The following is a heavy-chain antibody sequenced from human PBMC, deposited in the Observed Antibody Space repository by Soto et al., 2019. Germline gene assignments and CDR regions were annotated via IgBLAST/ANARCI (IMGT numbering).Heavy chain of an antibody. CDR1: GYSFSNYS. J-gene: IGHJ4*02. CDR3: ARELERVFDY. V-gene: IGHV3-48*02. D-gene: IGHD1-1*01. CDR2: ISSSSRPI. Sequence: GGSLRLSCAASGYSFSNYSMNWVRQAPGKGLEWVAYISSSSRPIHYADSVKGRFTVSRDNAKNSLYLQMDSLRDEDTAVYYCARELERVFDYWGQGTLVTVSS.